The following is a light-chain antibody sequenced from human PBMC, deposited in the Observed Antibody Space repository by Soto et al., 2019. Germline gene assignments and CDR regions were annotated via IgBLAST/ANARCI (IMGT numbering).Light chain of an antibody. CDR1: QSVSSNS. J-gene: IGKJ1*01. CDR3: QQYGGSPRT. CDR2: DAS. V-gene: IGKV3-20*01. Sequence: EIVLTQSACTLSLSPGERATLSCRASQSVSSNSLAWYQQKRGQAPRLLIHDASSRATGIPDRFSGSGSGTDFTLTISRLEPEDFAVYYCQQYGGSPRTFGQGTKVDI.